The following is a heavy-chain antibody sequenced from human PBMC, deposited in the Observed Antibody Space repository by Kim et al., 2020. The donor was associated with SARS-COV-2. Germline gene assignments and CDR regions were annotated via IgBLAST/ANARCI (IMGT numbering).Heavy chain of an antibody. Sequence: YAQGVTVRFVFSLDTSVSTAYLQISSLKAEDTAVYYCARDLGDSSGYFKDWGQGTLVTVSS. D-gene: IGHD3-22*01. V-gene: IGHV7-4-1*02. J-gene: IGHJ4*02. CDR3: ARDLGDSSGYFKD.